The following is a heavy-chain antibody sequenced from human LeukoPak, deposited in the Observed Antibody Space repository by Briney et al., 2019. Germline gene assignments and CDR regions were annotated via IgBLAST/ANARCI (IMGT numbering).Heavy chain of an antibody. V-gene: IGHV7-4-1*02. D-gene: IGHD7-27*01. J-gene: IGHJ3*02. CDR3: ARDHVKLGSNFHPFDAFDI. CDR2: INTNTGNP. CDR1: GYTFTSNA. Sequence: GASVKVSCKASGYTFTSNAMNWVRQAPGQGLEWMGWINTNTGNPTYAQGFTGRFVFSLDTSVSTAYLQISSLKADDTAVYYCARDHVKLGSNFHPFDAFDIWGQGTMVTVSS.